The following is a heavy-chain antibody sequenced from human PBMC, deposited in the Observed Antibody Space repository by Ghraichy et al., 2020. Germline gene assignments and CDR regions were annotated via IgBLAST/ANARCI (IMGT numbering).Heavy chain of an antibody. V-gene: IGHV3-30*02. J-gene: IGHJ4*02. CDR2: IRYDGSNK. D-gene: IGHD6-13*01. Sequence: LSLTCAASGFTFSSYGMHWVRQAPGKGLEWVAFIRYDGSNKYYADSVKGRFTISRDNSKNTLYLQMNSLRAEDTAVYYCAKELGYSSSWYESFDYWGQGTLVTVSS. CDR1: GFTFSSYG. CDR3: AKELGYSSSWYESFDY.